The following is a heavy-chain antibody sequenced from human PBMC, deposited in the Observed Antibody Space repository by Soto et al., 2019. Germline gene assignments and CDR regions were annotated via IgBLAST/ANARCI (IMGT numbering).Heavy chain of an antibody. CDR2: MTSDGRTI. CDR3: ARAEVEY. V-gene: IGHV3-74*03. CDR1: GFAFGNYC. J-gene: IGHJ4*02. Sequence: PXGSLRLSFAASGFAFGNYCMHWVRQPPGKGPEWVSRMTSDGRTIQYADSVKGRFTVSRDNAKNTLYLQMNSLRAEDTAVYYCARAEVEYWGPGTLVPVSS.